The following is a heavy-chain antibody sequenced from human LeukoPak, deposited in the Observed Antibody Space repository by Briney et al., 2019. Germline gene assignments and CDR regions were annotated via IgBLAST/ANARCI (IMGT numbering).Heavy chain of an antibody. CDR3: ATNKLKTRYFDL. CDR1: GYTFTGYH. D-gene: IGHD1-1*01. J-gene: IGHJ2*01. V-gene: IGHV1-2*02. Sequence: GASVKVSCQASGYTFTGYHMHRVRQATGQGLDWMGWSDPSSGVTNYAQKFRARVPFTRDTSISTAYMELSRLRSDDTAVYYCATNKLKTRYFDLWGRGTLVTVSS. CDR2: SDPSSGVT.